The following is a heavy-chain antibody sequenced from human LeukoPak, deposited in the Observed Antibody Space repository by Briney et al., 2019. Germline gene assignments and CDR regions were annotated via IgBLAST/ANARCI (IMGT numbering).Heavy chain of an antibody. Sequence: PGRSLRLSCAASGFTFDDYAMHWVRQAPGKGLEWVSGISWNSGSIGYADSVKGRFTISRDNAKNSLYLQMNSLRAEDTAVYYCAKGRCSSTSCLFDYWGQGTLVTVSS. CDR1: GFTFDDYA. CDR3: AKGRCSSTSCLFDY. D-gene: IGHD2-2*01. V-gene: IGHV3-9*01. CDR2: ISWNSGSI. J-gene: IGHJ4*02.